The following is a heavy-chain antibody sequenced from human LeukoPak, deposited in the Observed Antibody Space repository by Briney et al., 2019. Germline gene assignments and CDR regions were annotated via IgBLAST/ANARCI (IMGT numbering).Heavy chain of an antibody. D-gene: IGHD3-22*01. CDR3: AKTYYYDSSVGY. J-gene: IGHJ4*02. V-gene: IGHV3-30*02. Sequence: AGGSLRLSCAASGFTFSSYGMHWVRQAPGKGLEWVAFIRYDGSNKYYADSVKGRFSIYRDNSKNTLYLQVHSLIAEDTAVYYCAKTYYYDSSVGYWGQGTLVTVSS. CDR2: IRYDGSNK. CDR1: GFTFSSYG.